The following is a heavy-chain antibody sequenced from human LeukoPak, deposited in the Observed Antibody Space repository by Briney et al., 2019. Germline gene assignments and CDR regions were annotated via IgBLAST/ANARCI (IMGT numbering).Heavy chain of an antibody. Sequence: ASVKVSCKASGYTFTSYGISWVRQAPGQGLEWMGWISAYNGNTNYAQKLQGRVTMTTDTSTSTAYMELRSLRSDDTAVYYCARDPLAVGATWYYYYGMDVWGQGTTVTVSS. CDR3: ARDPLAVGATWYYYYGMDV. CDR1: GYTFTSYG. J-gene: IGHJ6*02. V-gene: IGHV1-18*01. CDR2: ISAYNGNT. D-gene: IGHD1-26*01.